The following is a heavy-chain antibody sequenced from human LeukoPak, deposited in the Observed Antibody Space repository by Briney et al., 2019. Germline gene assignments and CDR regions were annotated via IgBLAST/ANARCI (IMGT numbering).Heavy chain of an antibody. V-gene: IGHV1-2*02. D-gene: IGHD6-19*01. CDR1: GYTFTDDF. J-gene: IGHJ6*02. Sequence: ASVKVSCKASGYTFTDDFVHWVRQAPGQGLEWMGWINPKIGITHYAQKFQGRVTMTTDTSTSTAYMELRSLRSDDTAVYYCARDRGSGWSLDYYYYGMDVWGQGTTVTVSS. CDR3: ARDRGSGWSLDYYYYGMDV. CDR2: INPKIGIT.